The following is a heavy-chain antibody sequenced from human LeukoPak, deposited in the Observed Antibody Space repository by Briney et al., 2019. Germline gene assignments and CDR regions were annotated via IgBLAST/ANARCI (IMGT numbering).Heavy chain of an antibody. CDR3: AGEVAATGFDY. J-gene: IGHJ4*02. CDR1: GFTFSNYW. V-gene: IGHV3-7*03. Sequence: GGSLRLSCAASGFTFSNYWMSWVRQAPGKGLEGVANIRQDGSEKYYVDSVKGRFTISRDNAKNSLFLQMNSLRAEDTAVYYCAGEVAATGFDYWGQGTLVTVSS. CDR2: IRQDGSEK. D-gene: IGHD6-19*01.